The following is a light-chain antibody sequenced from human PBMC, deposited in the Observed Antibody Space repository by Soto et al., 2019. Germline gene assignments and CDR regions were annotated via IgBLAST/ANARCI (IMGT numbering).Light chain of an antibody. CDR3: QSDDSSLSGRYV. Sequence: QSVLTQPPSVSGAPGQRVTISCTGSSSNIGAGYDVHWYQQLPGTAPKLLIYGNSNRPSGVPDRFSGSKSGTSASLDITGLQAEDEADYYCQSDDSSLSGRYVFGTGTELTVL. V-gene: IGLV1-40*01. J-gene: IGLJ1*01. CDR2: GNS. CDR1: SSNIGAGYD.